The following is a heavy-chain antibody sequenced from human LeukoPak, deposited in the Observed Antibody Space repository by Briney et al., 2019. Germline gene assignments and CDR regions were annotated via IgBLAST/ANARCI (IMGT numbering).Heavy chain of an antibody. D-gene: IGHD2-2*01. Sequence: GGSLRLSCAASGFTFSSYSMNWVRQAPGKGLEWVSGISGRGASKYYADSVKGRFTISRDNSKNTLYLQMNSLRAEDTAVYYCAKGVVVAPDVTPFDYWGQGTLVTVSS. J-gene: IGHJ4*02. CDR2: ISGRGASK. CDR1: GFTFSSYS. CDR3: AKGVVVAPDVTPFDY. V-gene: IGHV3-23*01.